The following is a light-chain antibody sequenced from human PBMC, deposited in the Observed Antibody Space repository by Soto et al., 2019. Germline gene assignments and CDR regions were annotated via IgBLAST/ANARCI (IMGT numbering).Light chain of an antibody. V-gene: IGKV3-20*01. CDR1: QSVSGTY. CDR3: QQYGASPFN. CDR2: GAS. Sequence: EIVLTQSPGTLSLSPGERATLSCRASQSVSGTYLAWYQQRPGQAPKVLIYGASSRAAGIPDRFSGSGSGTDFTLTISRLEREDFAVYYCQQYGASPFNFGPGTKVDIK. J-gene: IGKJ3*01.